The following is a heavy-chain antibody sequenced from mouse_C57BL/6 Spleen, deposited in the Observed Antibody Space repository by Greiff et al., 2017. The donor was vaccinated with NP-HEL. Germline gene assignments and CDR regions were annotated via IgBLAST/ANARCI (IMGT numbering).Heavy chain of an antibody. Sequence: QVHVKQPGAELVKPGASVKLSCKASGYTFTSYWMHWVKQRPGQGLEWIGMIHPNSGSTNYNEKFKSKATLTVDKSSSTAYMQLSSLTSEDSAVYYCAGGDGYFDYWGQGTTLTVSS. D-gene: IGHD2-3*01. CDR3: AGGDGYFDY. V-gene: IGHV1-64*01. J-gene: IGHJ2*01. CDR1: GYTFTSYW. CDR2: IHPNSGST.